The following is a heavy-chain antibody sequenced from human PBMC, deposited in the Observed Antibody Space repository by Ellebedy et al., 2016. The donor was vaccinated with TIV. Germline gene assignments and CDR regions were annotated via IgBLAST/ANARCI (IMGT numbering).Heavy chain of an antibody. V-gene: IGHV3-30*03. CDR1: GFTFSSYG. CDR3: ARAGRLLWFGDYGGYFDY. CDR2: ISYDGSNK. D-gene: IGHD3-10*01. Sequence: GESLKISCAASGFTFSSYGMHWVRQAPGKGLEWVAVISYDGSNKYYADSVKGRFTISRDNSKNTLYLQMNSLRAEDTAVYYCARAGRLLWFGDYGGYFDYWGQGTLVTVSS. J-gene: IGHJ4*02.